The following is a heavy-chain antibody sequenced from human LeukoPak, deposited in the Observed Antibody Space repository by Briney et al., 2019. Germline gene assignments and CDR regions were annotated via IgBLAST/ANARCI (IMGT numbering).Heavy chain of an antibody. CDR3: ARDGFGNTMVRGVISDAFDI. Sequence: PSETLSLTCTVSGGSISSGSYYWSWIRQPAGKGLEWIGRIYTSGSTNYNPSLKSRVTISVDTSKNQFSLKLSSVTAADTAVYYCARDGFGNTMVRGVISDAFDIWGRGKMVTVSS. D-gene: IGHD3-10*01. CDR2: IYTSGST. V-gene: IGHV4-61*02. CDR1: GGSISSGSYY. J-gene: IGHJ3*02.